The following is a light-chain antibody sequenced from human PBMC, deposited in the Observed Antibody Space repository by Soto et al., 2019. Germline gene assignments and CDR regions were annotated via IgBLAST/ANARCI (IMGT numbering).Light chain of an antibody. J-gene: IGKJ1*01. V-gene: IGKV1-5*03. Sequence: DIQMTQSPSTLSASVGDRVTITCRASQYISSWLAWYQQKPGKAPKLLIYKASSLESGVPSRFSGSGSGTEFTLTISSLQPDDFATYYCQQYNSQRTFGQGTKVESK. CDR1: QYISSW. CDR3: QQYNSQRT. CDR2: KAS.